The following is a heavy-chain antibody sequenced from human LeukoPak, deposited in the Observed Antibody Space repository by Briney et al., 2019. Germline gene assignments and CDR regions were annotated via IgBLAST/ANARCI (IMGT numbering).Heavy chain of an antibody. V-gene: IGHV1-18*01. CDR3: ARDREWLRLGDLHWFDP. J-gene: IGHJ5*02. CDR2: ISAYNGNT. D-gene: IGHD5-12*01. CDR1: GYTFTSYG. Sequence: ASVKVSCKASGYTFTSYGISWVRQAPGQGLEWMGWISAYNGNTNYAQKFQGRVTMTTDTSTSTAYMELRSLRSDDTAVYYCARDREWLRLGDLHWFDPWGQGTLVTVSS.